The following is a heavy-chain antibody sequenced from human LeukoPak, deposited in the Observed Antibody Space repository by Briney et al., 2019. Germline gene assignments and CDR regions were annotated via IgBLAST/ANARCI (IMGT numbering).Heavy chain of an antibody. J-gene: IGHJ4*02. V-gene: IGHV4-34*01. CDR3: ASMSGYSYDDFDY. D-gene: IGHD5-18*01. Sequence: SETLSLTCAVYGGSFSGYYWSWIRQPPGKGLEWIGEINHSGSTNYNPSLKSRVTISVDTSKNQFSLKLSSVTAADTAVYHCASMSGYSYDDFDYWGQGTLVTVSS. CDR1: GGSFSGYY. CDR2: INHSGST.